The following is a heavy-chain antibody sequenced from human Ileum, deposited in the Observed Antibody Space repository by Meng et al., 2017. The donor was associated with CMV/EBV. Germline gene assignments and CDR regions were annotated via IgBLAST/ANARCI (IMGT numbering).Heavy chain of an antibody. D-gene: IGHD1-26*01. Sequence: GESLKISCTASGFTFSSYSMNWVRQAPGKGLEWVSSISSSSSYIYYADSVKGRFTISRDNAKNSLYLQMNSLRAEDTAVYYCATEIVGATIDWGQGTLVTGAS. CDR1: GFTFSSYS. CDR3: ATEIVGATID. J-gene: IGHJ4*02. CDR2: ISSSSSYI. V-gene: IGHV3-21*01.